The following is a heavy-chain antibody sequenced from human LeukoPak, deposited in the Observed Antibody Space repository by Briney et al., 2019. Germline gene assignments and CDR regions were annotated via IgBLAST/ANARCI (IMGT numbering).Heavy chain of an antibody. CDR1: GASISSTTYY. Sequence: SETLSLTCTVSGASISSTTYYWGWIRQPPRKGLEWIASIYYSGSTYYNPSLKSRVTISVDTSKNQFSLKLSSVTAADTAVYYCAAMGSGGSWKYYYYYMDVWGKGTTVTVSS. CDR2: IYYSGST. V-gene: IGHV4-39*07. J-gene: IGHJ6*03. D-gene: IGHD2-15*01. CDR3: AAMGSGGSWKYYYYYMDV.